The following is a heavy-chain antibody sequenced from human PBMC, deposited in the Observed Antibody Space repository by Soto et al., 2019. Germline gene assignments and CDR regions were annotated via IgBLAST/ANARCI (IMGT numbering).Heavy chain of an antibody. CDR2: MHFGGTT. J-gene: IGHJ5*02. Sequence: TSETLSLTCTVSGXSIGRSSYFWGWIRQTPGKGLEGIGRMHFGGTTHSSPSLKSRVVISVDTSQNQFSLEVKSVTAADSGVYYCARHEQNLLNWFDPWGQGTLVTVSS. CDR1: GXSIGRSSYF. V-gene: IGHV4-39*01. CDR3: ARHEQNLLNWFDP.